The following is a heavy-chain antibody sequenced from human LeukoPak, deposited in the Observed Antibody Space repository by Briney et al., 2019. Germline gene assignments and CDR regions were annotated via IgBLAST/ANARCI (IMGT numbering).Heavy chain of an antibody. CDR1: GYTLTELS. D-gene: IGHD3-9*01. CDR2: FDPEDGET. Sequence: ASVKVSCKVSGYTLTELSMHWVRQAPGKGLEWMGGFDPEDGETIYAQKFQGRVTMTEDTSTDTAYMELSSLRSGDTAVYYCARGPTILGGMDIWGKGTTVTVSS. CDR3: ARGPTILGGMDI. J-gene: IGHJ6*04. V-gene: IGHV1-24*01.